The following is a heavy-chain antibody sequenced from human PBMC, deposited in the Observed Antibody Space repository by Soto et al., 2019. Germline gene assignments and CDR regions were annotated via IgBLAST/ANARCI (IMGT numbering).Heavy chain of an antibody. D-gene: IGHD5-18*01. CDR2: IWYDGSNK. CDR1: GFTFSGYV. Sequence: HPGGSLRLSCAASGFTFSGYVMHWVRQSPGKGLEWVAVIWYDGSNKYYADSVKGRFTISRDNSKNTLYLQMNSLRAEDTAVYYCARAKIRGYSYGSAFDPWGQGTLVTVSS. V-gene: IGHV3-33*01. J-gene: IGHJ5*02. CDR3: ARAKIRGYSYGSAFDP.